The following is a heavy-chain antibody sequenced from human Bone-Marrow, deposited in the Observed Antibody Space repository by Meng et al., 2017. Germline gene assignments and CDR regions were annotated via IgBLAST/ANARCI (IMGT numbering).Heavy chain of an antibody. CDR3: ARNYGIAVAGPFQH. CDR2: INWNGGST. CDR1: GFTFSSYE. Sequence: GESLKISCAASGFTFSSYEMNWVRQAPGKGLEWVSGINWNGGSTGYADSVKGRFTISRDNAKNSLYLQMNSLRAEDTALYHCARNYGIAVAGPFQHWGQGTLVTVSS. J-gene: IGHJ1*01. V-gene: IGHV3-20*01. D-gene: IGHD6-19*01.